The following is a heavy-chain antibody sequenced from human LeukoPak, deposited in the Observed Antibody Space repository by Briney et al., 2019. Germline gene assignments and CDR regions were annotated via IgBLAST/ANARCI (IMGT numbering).Heavy chain of an antibody. CDR1: GGSISSSSYY. J-gene: IGHJ4*02. CDR2: IYYSGST. D-gene: IGHD4-17*01. Sequence: SETLSLTCTVSGGSISSSSYYWGWIRQPPGKGLEWIGSIYYSGSTYYNPSLKSRVTISVDTSKNQFSLKLSSVTATDTAVYYCARLSLTAVDYWGQGTLVTVSS. CDR3: ARLSLTAVDY. V-gene: IGHV4-39*01.